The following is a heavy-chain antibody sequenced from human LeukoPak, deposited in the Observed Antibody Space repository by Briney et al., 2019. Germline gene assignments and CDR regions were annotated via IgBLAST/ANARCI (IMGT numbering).Heavy chain of an antibody. CDR3: AIPYDILTGYSWDY. J-gene: IGHJ4*02. V-gene: IGHV4-39*01. CDR2: IYYSGST. CDR1: GGSISSSSYY. D-gene: IGHD3-9*01. Sequence: SETLSLTCTVSGGSISSSSYYWGWIRQPPGKGLEWIGSIYYSGSTYYNPSLKSRVTISVDTSKNHFSLKLSSVTAADTAVYYCAIPYDILTGYSWDYWGQGTLVTVSS.